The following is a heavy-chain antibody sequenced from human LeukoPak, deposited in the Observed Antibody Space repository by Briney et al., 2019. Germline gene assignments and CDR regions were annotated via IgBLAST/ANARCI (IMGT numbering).Heavy chain of an antibody. J-gene: IGHJ4*02. Sequence: PEGSLRLSCAAYGFTFSSYAMSWVRQAPGKGLEWVANIKQDGSEKYYVDSVKGRFTISRDNAKNSLYLQMNSLRAEDTAVYYCARAKDGYNRGYFDYWGQGTLVTVSS. D-gene: IGHD5-12*01. CDR2: IKQDGSEK. CDR3: ARAKDGYNRGYFDY. CDR1: GFTFSSYA. V-gene: IGHV3-7*01.